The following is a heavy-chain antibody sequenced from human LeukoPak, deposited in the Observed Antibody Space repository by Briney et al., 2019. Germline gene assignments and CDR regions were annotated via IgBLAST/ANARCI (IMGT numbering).Heavy chain of an antibody. CDR3: STFLFWRGYLVDF. D-gene: IGHD3-3*01. CDR1: GFTFSDAW. J-gene: IGHJ4*02. CDR2: VKSKIDGGTT. V-gene: IGHV3-15*01. Sequence: GGSLRLSCAASGFTFSDAWMSWVRQAPGKGLEWVGCVKSKIDGGTTEYAAPVKGRFTISRDDSKDALYLEMNSLKTEDTAVYYCSTFLFWRGYLVDFWGQGTLVTVSS.